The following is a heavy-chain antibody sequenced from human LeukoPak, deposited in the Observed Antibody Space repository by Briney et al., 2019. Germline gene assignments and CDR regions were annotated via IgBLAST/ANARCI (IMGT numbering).Heavy chain of an antibody. D-gene: IGHD3-10*01. CDR3: AKEQTSSGYFDY. Sequence: PGGSLRLSCAASGFMFDDYGMSWVRQAPGKGLEWVSGINWNGGRTGYADSVKGRFTISRDNPKNTLYLLMNSLSAEDTALYYCAKEQTSSGYFDYWGQGTLVTVSS. J-gene: IGHJ4*02. CDR2: INWNGGRT. CDR1: GFMFDDYG. V-gene: IGHV3-20*04.